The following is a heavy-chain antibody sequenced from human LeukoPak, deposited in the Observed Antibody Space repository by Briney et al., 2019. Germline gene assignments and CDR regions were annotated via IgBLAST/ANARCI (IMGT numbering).Heavy chain of an antibody. Sequence: GESLKISCKGSGYSFTSYWIGWVRQMPGKGLEWMGIIYPGDSDTRYSPSFQGQVTISAGKSISTAYLQWSSPKASDTAMYYCARRGDTAMDSIDYWGQGTLVTVSS. J-gene: IGHJ4*02. D-gene: IGHD5-18*01. V-gene: IGHV5-51*01. CDR1: GYSFTSYW. CDR2: IYPGDSDT. CDR3: ARRGDTAMDSIDY.